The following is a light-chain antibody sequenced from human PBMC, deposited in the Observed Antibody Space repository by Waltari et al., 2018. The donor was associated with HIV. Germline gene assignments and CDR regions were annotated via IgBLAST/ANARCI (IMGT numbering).Light chain of an antibody. CDR1: SSHIGGND. J-gene: IGLJ2*01. CDR2: RNN. CDR3: ASWDDSLSGYVV. Sequence: QSVLTPPPSASGTPGQRVTISCSGSSSHIGGNDVYWSQQLPGTAPKLIIYRNNQRPSGVPERFSGSKSGTSASMAISGLRSEDEADYYCASWDDSLSGYVVFGGGTKLTVL. V-gene: IGLV1-47*01.